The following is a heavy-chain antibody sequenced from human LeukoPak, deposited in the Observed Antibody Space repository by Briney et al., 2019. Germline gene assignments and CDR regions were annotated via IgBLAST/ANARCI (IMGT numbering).Heavy chain of an antibody. CDR2: ISSSSSYT. Sequence: GGSLRLSCAASGFIFSVYYMSWIRQAPGKGLEWVSYISSSSSYTNYADSVKGRFTISRDNAKNSLYLQMNSLRAEDTAVYYCARVVSGSYSVDYWGQGTLVTVSS. CDR3: ARVVSGSYSVDY. V-gene: IGHV3-11*05. J-gene: IGHJ4*02. CDR1: GFIFSVYY. D-gene: IGHD1-26*01.